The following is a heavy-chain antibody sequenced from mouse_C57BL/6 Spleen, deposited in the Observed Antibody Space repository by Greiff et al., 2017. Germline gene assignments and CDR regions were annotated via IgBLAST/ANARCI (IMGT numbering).Heavy chain of an antibody. V-gene: IGHV1-80*01. CDR2: IYPGDGDT. D-gene: IGHD1-1*01. CDR1: GYAFSSYW. Sequence: QVQLQQSGAELVKPGASVKISCKASGYAFSSYWMNWVKQRPGKGLEWIGQIYPGDGDTNYNGKFKGKATLTADKSSSTAYMQLSSLTSEDSAVYFCARITTGDYFDYWGQGTTLTVSS. J-gene: IGHJ2*01. CDR3: ARITTGDYFDY.